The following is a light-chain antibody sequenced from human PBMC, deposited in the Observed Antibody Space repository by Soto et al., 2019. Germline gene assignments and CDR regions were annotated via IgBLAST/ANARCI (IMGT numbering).Light chain of an antibody. J-gene: IGKJ1*01. CDR1: QSLVHSAGDTF. CDR2: RVS. Sequence: DVVMTQSPLSSPVTLGQPASISCRSSQSLVHSAGDTFLSWLQQRPGQPPRLLIYRVSKRLSGVPDIFSGSGAGTDITLTISRVEAEDVVVYYCMQATHFPRTFGQGTKVEIK. CDR3: MQATHFPRT. V-gene: IGKV2-24*01.